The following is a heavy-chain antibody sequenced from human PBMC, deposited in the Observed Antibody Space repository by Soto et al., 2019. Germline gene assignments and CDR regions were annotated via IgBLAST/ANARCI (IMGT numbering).Heavy chain of an antibody. D-gene: IGHD3-16*01. CDR2: IYYSGST. Sequence: QLQLQESGPGLVKPSETLSLTCTVSGGSISSSSYYWGWIRQPPGKGLEWVGSIYYSGSTYYNPPLKSRVTISVDTSKNQFSLKLSSVTAADTAVYYCAIHDLQIDYWGQGTLVTVSS. J-gene: IGHJ4*02. CDR1: GGSISSSSYY. CDR3: AIHDLQIDY. V-gene: IGHV4-39*01.